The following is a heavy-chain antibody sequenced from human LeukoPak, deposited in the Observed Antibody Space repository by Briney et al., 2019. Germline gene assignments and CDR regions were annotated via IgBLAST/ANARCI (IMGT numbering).Heavy chain of an antibody. V-gene: IGHV4-61*08. CDR2: IYYSGST. J-gene: IGHJ4*02. CDR1: GGSISSGGYY. CDR3: ARARYSSSWACDY. D-gene: IGHD6-13*01. Sequence: SETLSLTCTVSGGSISSGGYYWSWIRQHPGKGLEWIGYIYYSGSTNYNPSLKSRVTISVDTSKNQFSLKLSSVTAADTAVYYCARARYSSSWACDYWGQGTLVTVSS.